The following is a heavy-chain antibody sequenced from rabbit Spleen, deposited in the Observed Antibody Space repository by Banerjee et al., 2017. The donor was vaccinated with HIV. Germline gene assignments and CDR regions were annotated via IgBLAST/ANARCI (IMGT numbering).Heavy chain of an antibody. J-gene: IGHJ4*01. CDR3: ARDLADVIGWNLDL. V-gene: IGHV1S45*01. D-gene: IGHD1-1*01. CDR1: GFSFGDRDE. CDR2: MNTVSGNT. Sequence: QEQLVESGGGLVQPTGSLKLTGKAYGFSFGDRDEMCWVRQAPGKGLQWIGCMNTVSGNTVYATWAKGRFPISRTSSTTVALQMTSLTAADTATYFCARDLADVIGWNLDLWGPGTLVTVS.